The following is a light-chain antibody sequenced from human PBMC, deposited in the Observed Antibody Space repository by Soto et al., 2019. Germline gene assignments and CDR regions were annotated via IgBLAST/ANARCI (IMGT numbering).Light chain of an antibody. Sequence: QAVVTQEPSLTVSRGGTVTLTCGSSTGAVTSGHYPYWFQQKPGQAPRTLIYDTSNKHSWTPARFSGSLLGGKAALTLSGAQPEDEADYYCLLHYSDSLAFGGGTKLTVL. J-gene: IGLJ2*01. V-gene: IGLV7-46*01. CDR2: DTS. CDR3: LLHYSDSLA. CDR1: TGAVTSGHY.